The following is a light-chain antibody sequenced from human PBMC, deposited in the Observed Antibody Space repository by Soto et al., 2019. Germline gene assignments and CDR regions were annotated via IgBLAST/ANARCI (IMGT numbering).Light chain of an antibody. CDR2: EVT. J-gene: IGLJ1*01. V-gene: IGLV2-14*01. CDR1: SSDVGGYNY. CDR3: SSYTSSSTQV. Sequence: QSVLTHPASVSGSPGQSITISCTGTSSDVGGYNYVSWYQQHPGKAPKLMNYEVTNRPSGVSNRFSGSKSGNTASLTISGLQAEDEADYYCSSYTSSSTQVFGTGTKLTVL.